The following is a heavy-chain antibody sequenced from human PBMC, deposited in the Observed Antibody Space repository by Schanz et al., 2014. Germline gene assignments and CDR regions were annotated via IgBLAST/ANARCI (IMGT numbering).Heavy chain of an antibody. J-gene: IGHJ4*02. Sequence: EVQLLESVGTVVQPGGSLRVSCAASGFVFRTFVMYWVRQAPGKGLEWVSAITGSGSKTYYADSVKGRFTIARDNSKNTLFLQMDSLRVEDTAVYYCMAMGRNTSHYFDHWGQGTLVTVSS. V-gene: IGHV3-23*01. D-gene: IGHD1-1*01. CDR2: ITGSGSKT. CDR3: MAMGRNTSHYFDH. CDR1: GFVFRTFV.